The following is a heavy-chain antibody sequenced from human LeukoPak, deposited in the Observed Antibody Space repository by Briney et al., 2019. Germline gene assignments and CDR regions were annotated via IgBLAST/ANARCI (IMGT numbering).Heavy chain of an antibody. CDR2: ISSSSSTI. D-gene: IGHD3-9*01. CDR3: AKCILTGYYKGYMDV. J-gene: IGHJ6*03. CDR1: GFTFSSYG. Sequence: PGGSLRLSCAASGFTFSSYGMTWVRQAPGKGLEWVSYISSSSSTIYYADSVKGRFTTSRDNSKNSLYLQVNSLRAEDTAVYYCAKCILTGYYKGYMDVWGKGTTVTISS. V-gene: IGHV3-48*01.